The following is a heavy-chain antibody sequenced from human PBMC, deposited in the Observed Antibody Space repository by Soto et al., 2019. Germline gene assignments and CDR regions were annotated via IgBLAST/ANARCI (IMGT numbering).Heavy chain of an antibody. CDR3: ARPQYSSSWAPYGMDV. CDR1: GGTFSSYA. D-gene: IGHD6-6*01. J-gene: IGHJ6*01. CDR2: IIPIFGTA. V-gene: IGHV1-69*12. Sequence: QVQLVQSGAEVKKPGSSVKVSCKASGGTFSSYAISWVRQAPGQGLEWMGGIIPIFGTANYAQKFQGRVTIPADDSKSKDYMELSSLRSEDTAVYYCARPQYSSSWAPYGMDVWGQGTTVTVSS.